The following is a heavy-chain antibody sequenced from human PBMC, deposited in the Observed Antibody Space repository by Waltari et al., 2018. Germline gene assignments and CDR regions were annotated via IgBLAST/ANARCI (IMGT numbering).Heavy chain of an antibody. D-gene: IGHD4-17*01. CDR3: ARGDYGDYD. J-gene: IGHJ4*02. CDR2: ISSDGRNK. Sequence: QVQLVESGGGVVQPGRSLRSSCAASGFTFSTPAMPWVRQAPGKGLEWVAVISSDGRNKYYVDSVKGRFTISRDNSKNTLYLQMNSLRAEDTAVYYCARGDYGDYDWGQGTLVTVSS. V-gene: IGHV3-30*16. CDR1: GFTFSTPA.